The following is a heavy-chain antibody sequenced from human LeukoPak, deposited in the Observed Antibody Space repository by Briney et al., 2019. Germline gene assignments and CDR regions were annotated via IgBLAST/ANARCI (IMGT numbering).Heavy chain of an antibody. Sequence: GESLKISCKGSGYSFTNYWIGWVRQMPGKGLEWMGIIYPGDSDTRYTPSFQGQVTISADKSISTAYLQWSSLKASDTAIYYCARQIVAGLLYFDYWGQGTLVTVSS. D-gene: IGHD6-19*01. CDR1: GYSFTNYW. J-gene: IGHJ4*02. CDR3: ARQIVAGLLYFDY. CDR2: IYPGDSDT. V-gene: IGHV5-51*01.